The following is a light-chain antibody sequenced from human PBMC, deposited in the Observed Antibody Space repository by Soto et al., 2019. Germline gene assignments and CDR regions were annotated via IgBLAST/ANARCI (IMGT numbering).Light chain of an antibody. CDR2: DAS. V-gene: IGKV3-20*01. J-gene: IGKJ3*01. CDR3: QQYGGSFRV. Sequence: PGERATLSCRASQTVSSARLAWFQQKPGQAPRLLIYDASSRATGIPDRFSGGGSGTDFTLTISRLEPEDFAVYCCQQYGGSFRVFGPGTKVDIK. CDR1: QTVSSAR.